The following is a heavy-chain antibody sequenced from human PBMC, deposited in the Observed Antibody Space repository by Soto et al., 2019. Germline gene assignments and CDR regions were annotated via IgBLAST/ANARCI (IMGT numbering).Heavy chain of an antibody. V-gene: IGHV1-2*02. Sequence: QVQLVQSGAEVKKTGASVKVSCKASGYTFFGYYIHWVRQAPGQGLEWMGWINPNTGGSIYAQKFQGRVTMTSDTSISTAYMELTRLRSDDTAVLFCARRPYGDYLFDYWGQGTLVTVSS. CDR3: ARRPYGDYLFDY. CDR1: GYTFFGYY. D-gene: IGHD4-17*01. CDR2: INPNTGGS. J-gene: IGHJ4*02.